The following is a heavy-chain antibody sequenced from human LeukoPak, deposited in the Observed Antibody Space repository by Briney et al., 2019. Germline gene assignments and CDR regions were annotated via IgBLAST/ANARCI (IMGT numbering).Heavy chain of an antibody. CDR2: IYYSGST. CDR1: GGSISSRSCC. D-gene: IGHD1-26*01. Sequence: SETLSRTCTVSGGSISSRSCCWGWIRQPPRKGLEWIGTIYYSGSTYYNPSLKSRVTISVDTSKNQFSLRLSSVTAADTAVYYCARQVYSGTHYFDYWGQGTLVTVSS. J-gene: IGHJ4*02. V-gene: IGHV4-39*01. CDR3: ARQVYSGTHYFDY.